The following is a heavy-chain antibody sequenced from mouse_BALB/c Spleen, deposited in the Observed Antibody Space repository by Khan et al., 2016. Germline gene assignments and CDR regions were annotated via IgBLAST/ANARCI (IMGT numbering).Heavy chain of an antibody. CDR3: ARRYGNFFDY. CDR2: INTETGEP. D-gene: IGHD2-1*01. J-gene: IGHJ2*01. V-gene: IGHV9-2-1*01. Sequence: QIQLVQSGPELKKPGETVKISCKASGYTFTDYSMHWVKQAPGKGLKWMGWINTETGEPTYADDFKGRFAFSLETSASTAYLQINNLKNEDTATYYCARRYGNFFDYWGRGTTLTVAS. CDR1: GYTFTDYS.